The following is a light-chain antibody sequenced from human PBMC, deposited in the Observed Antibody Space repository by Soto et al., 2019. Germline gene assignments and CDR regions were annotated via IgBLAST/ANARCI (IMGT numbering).Light chain of an antibody. CDR2: GAS. Sequence: EIVMTQSPATLSVSPGERATLSCRASQSVSSNLAWYQQKPGQAPRLLIYGASTRATGIPTRFSGSGSGTEFTLTISSLQSGDFAVYYCQQYNNWPPEYTFGQGTKLAIK. V-gene: IGKV3-15*01. CDR3: QQYNNWPPEYT. J-gene: IGKJ2*01. CDR1: QSVSSN.